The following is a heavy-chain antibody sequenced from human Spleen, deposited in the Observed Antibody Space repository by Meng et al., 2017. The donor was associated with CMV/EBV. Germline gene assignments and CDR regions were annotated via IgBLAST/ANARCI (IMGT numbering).Heavy chain of an antibody. J-gene: IGHJ4*02. CDR1: GFNFNTFT. Sequence: GKSLKISCSASGFNFNTFTMNWVRQAPGKGLEWVSCISTSGRDIYYADSVKGRFTISRDNTKNSLFLQMNSLTAADTAVYYCARMYCTDGICSTPLDYWGQGTLVTVSS. CDR3: ARMYCTDGICSTPLDY. D-gene: IGHD2-8*01. V-gene: IGHV3-21*01. CDR2: ISTSGRDI.